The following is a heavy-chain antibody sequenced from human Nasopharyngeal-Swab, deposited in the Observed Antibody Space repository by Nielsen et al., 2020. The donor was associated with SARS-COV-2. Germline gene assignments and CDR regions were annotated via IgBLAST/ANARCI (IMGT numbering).Heavy chain of an antibody. V-gene: IGHV3-30*03. CDR1: GFTFNSHG. D-gene: IGHD5-12*01. CDR2: ISFDGSKK. CDR3: ARDTSVDIVLLYYGMDV. J-gene: IGHJ6*02. Sequence: GESLKISCAASGFTFNSHGMHWVHQAPGKGLEWVAVISFDGSKKYYADSVKGRFTISRDSSKNTLYLQMNSLRAEDTAVYYCARDTSVDIVLLYYGMDVWGQGTTVTVSS.